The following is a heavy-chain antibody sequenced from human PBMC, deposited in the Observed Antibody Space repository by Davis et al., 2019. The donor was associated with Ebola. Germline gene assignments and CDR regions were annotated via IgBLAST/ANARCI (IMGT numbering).Heavy chain of an antibody. J-gene: IGHJ6*02. CDR2: LYPGDSDT. D-gene: IGHD1-14*01. V-gene: IGHV5-51*01. CDR1: GYSFTSYW. Sequence: GESLKISCKGSGYSFTSYWIGWVRQMPGKGLEWMGILYPGDSDTRYSPSFQGQVTISADKSISTAYLQWSSLKASDTAMYYCARFRSRNYYYYGMDVWGQGTTVTVSS. CDR3: ARFRSRNYYYYGMDV.